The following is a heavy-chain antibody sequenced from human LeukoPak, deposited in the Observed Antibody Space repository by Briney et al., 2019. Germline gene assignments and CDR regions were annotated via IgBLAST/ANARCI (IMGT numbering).Heavy chain of an antibody. V-gene: IGHV3-23*01. CDR1: GFTFSSYA. CDR2: ISGSGGST. D-gene: IGHD3-10*01. Sequence: GGSLRLSCAASGFTFSSYAMSWVRQAPGKGLEWVSAISGSGGSTYYADSVKGRFTTSRDNSKNTLYLQMNSLRAEDTAVYYCAKDHEDGDGMDVWGQGTTVTVSS. CDR3: AKDHEDGDGMDV. J-gene: IGHJ6*02.